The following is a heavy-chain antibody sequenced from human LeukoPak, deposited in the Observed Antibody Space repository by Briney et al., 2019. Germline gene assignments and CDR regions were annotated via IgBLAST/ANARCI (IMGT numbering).Heavy chain of an antibody. V-gene: IGHV3-48*03. CDR2: INNIGNKL. J-gene: IGHJ4*02. D-gene: IGHD1-1*01. CDR3: GSGPRATGKL. CDR1: GVTFNGYE. Sequence: PGGSLRLSCVVSGVTFNGYEMHWVRQAPGKGLEWVSRINNIGNKLYYADSVKGRFIISRDNPHNSLLLLMNILSAEHTGVYYCGSGPRATGKLWGRGTLVGVSS.